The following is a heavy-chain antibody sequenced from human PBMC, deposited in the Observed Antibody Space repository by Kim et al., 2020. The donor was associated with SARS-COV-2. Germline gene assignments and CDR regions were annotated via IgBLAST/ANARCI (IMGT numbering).Heavy chain of an antibody. CDR2: INHSGST. Sequence: SETLSLTCAVYGGSFSGYYWSWIRQPPGKGLEWIGEINHSGSTNYNPSLKSRVTISVDTSKNQFSLKLSSVTAADTAVYYCARGIAVARPHFGYWGQGTLVTVSS. CDR1: GGSFSGYY. CDR3: ARGIAVARPHFGY. D-gene: IGHD6-19*01. J-gene: IGHJ4*02. V-gene: IGHV4-34*01.